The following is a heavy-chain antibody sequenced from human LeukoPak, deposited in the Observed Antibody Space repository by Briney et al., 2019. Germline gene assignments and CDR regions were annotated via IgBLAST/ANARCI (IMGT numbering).Heavy chain of an antibody. J-gene: IGHJ3*02. CDR3: ARVGWAVAAFDI. D-gene: IGHD6-19*01. V-gene: IGHV1-8*01. Sequence: ASVKVSCKASGYTFTSYDINWVRQATGQGLEWMGWMNPNSGNTGYAQKFQGRVTMTRNTSISTAYMELSSLRSEDTAVYYCARVGWAVAAFDIWGQGTMVTVSS. CDR2: MNPNSGNT. CDR1: GYTFTSYD.